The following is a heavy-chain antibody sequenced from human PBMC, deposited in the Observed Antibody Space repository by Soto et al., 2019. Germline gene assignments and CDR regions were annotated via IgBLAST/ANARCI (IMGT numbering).Heavy chain of an antibody. D-gene: IGHD3-3*01. CDR2: INHSGST. CDR1: GGSCSGHD. Sequence: SETLSLTCVVEGGSCSGHDGRWISQTPGKGLEWIGEINHSGSTNYNPSLKSRVTISIDTSKNQFSLNLSSVTAADTAVYYRARLYDYYYHYYMDVWGKGTTVTVSS. J-gene: IGHJ6*03. V-gene: IGHV4-34*01. CDR3: ARLYDYYYHYYMDV.